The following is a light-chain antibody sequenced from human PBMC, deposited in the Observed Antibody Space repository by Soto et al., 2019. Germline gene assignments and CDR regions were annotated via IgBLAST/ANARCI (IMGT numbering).Light chain of an antibody. CDR3: QQYNNCPWT. J-gene: IGKJ1*01. CDR1: QSSSSC. Sequence: DIQLTQSPSTLSASPGDRATLSCRASQSSSSCVACYQQKPGDAPKLLLDEASSLASGVPARFSGGGSGTEFTLTISSLQDDDFATYYCQQYNNCPWTFGQGTKVDI. CDR2: EAS. V-gene: IGKV1-5*03.